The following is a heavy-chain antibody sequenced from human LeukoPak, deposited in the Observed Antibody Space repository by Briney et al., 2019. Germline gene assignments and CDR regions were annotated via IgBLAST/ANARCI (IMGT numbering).Heavy chain of an antibody. V-gene: IGHV4-38-2*02. J-gene: IGHJ4*02. CDR2: IYHSGST. CDR3: ARDRYYYDSSGRGYFDY. D-gene: IGHD3-22*01. CDR1: GYSISSGYY. Sequence: SETLSPTCTVSGYSISSGYYWGWIRQPPGKGLEWIGSIYHSGSTYYNPSLKSRVTISVDTSKNQFSLKLSSVTAADTAVYYCARDRYYYDSSGRGYFDYWGQGTLVTVSS.